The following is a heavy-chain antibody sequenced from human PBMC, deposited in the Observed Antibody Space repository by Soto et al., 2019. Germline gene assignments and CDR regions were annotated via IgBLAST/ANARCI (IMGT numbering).Heavy chain of an antibody. Sequence: EVQLVESGGGVVRPGGSLRLSCAASGFTFDDYGMSWVRQVPGKGLEWVSGINWCGGSADYVDSVKGRFTISRDNTKNSLYLQMNSLDAEDTALYYCARGYCSTTTCFGPYRYRDVWGKGTTVIVSS. CDR3: ARGYCSTTTCFGPYRYRDV. D-gene: IGHD2-2*01. CDR1: GFTFDDYG. V-gene: IGHV3-20*04. CDR2: INWCGGSA. J-gene: IGHJ6*03.